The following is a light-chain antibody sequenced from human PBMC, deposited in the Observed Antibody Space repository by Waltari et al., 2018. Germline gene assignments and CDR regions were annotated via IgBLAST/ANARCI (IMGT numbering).Light chain of an antibody. CDR3: QQYDNWLGT. Sequence: EMVMTQSPATRSEFPGERATLSCRASQSIRSNLAWYQHKPGQVPRLLIYGASTRATGIPARFSGSGSGTEFTLTISSLQSEDFAVYFCQQYDNWLGTFGQGTKVEIK. CDR1: QSIRSN. CDR2: GAS. J-gene: IGKJ1*01. V-gene: IGKV3-15*01.